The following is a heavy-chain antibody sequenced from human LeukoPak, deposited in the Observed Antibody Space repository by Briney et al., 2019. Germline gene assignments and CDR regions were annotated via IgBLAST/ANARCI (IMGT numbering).Heavy chain of an antibody. J-gene: IGHJ4*02. CDR3: AKVEEQLAFDY. CDR1: GFTFRSYG. V-gene: IGHV3-33*06. D-gene: IGHD6-6*01. Sequence: PGGTLRLPCAASGFTFRSYGMHWARQPPGKGLEWVAVIWYDGSNKYYADSVTGRFTISRDNSKNTLHLQMNSLRAEDTAVYYCAKVEEQLAFDYWGQGTLVTVSS. CDR2: IWYDGSNK.